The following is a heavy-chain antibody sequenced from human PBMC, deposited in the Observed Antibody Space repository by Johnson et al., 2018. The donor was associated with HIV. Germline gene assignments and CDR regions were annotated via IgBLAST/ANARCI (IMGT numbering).Heavy chain of an antibody. V-gene: IGHV3-66*01. D-gene: IGHD3-3*01. CDR2: IYSGGIT. CDR1: GFTVSSNY. Sequence: VQLVESGGGLVQPGGSLRLSCAASGFTVSSNYMSWVRQAPGKGLEWVSVIYSGGITYYADSVKGRFTISRDNSKNTLYLQMNSLRAEDTAVYYCARDRVPDAFDIWGQGTMVTVSS. J-gene: IGHJ3*02. CDR3: ARDRVPDAFDI.